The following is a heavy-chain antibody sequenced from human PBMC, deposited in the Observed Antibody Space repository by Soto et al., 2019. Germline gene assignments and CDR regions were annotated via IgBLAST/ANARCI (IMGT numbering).Heavy chain of an antibody. D-gene: IGHD2-15*01. CDR3: ARGGSWGPDF. V-gene: IGHV3-7*01. CDR2: IKHDGSEK. Sequence: HPGGSLRLSCSASGFTFSDFCMSWVRQAPGKGLDWVANIKHDGSEKYYVDSVEGRFTISRDNTKDPLYLQMNSLRAEDTAVYYCARGGSWGPDFWGQGTLVTVSS. CDR1: GFTFSDFC. J-gene: IGHJ4*02.